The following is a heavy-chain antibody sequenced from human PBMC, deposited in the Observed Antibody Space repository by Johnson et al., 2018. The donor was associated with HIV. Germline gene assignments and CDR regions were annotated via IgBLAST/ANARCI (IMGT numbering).Heavy chain of an antibody. J-gene: IGHJ3*01. CDR2: IKSKTDGGAT. CDR3: ATGDDDGF. V-gene: IGHV3-15*01. D-gene: IGHD5-12*01. CDR1: GFTFNNAW. Sequence: VQLVESGGGLVQPGGSLRLSCAASGFTFNNAWMSWVRQAPGKGLEWVGHIKSKTDGGATDYPAPVKDRFTISRDDSKNTLYLQINSLRTEDTAVYYCATGDDDGFWGHGTMVTVSS.